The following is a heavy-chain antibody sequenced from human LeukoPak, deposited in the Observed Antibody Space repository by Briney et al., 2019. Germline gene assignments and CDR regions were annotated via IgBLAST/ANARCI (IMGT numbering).Heavy chain of an antibody. CDR2: MNPNSGNT. Sequence: ASVKVSCKASGGTFSGYAINWVRQATGQGLEWMGWMNPNSGNTGYAQKFQGRVTMTRNTSISTAYMELSSLRSEDTAVYYCAREQRLGTMIVVVHGMDVWGQGTTVTVSS. V-gene: IGHV1-8*02. D-gene: IGHD3-22*01. CDR1: GGTFSGYA. J-gene: IGHJ6*02. CDR3: AREQRLGTMIVVVHGMDV.